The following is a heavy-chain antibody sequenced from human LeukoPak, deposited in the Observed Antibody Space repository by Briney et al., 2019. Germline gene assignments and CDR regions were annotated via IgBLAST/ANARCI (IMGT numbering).Heavy chain of an antibody. CDR3: ARNTSVAGDAFDI. J-gene: IGHJ3*02. D-gene: IGHD6-19*01. Sequence: SETLSLTCTVSGGSMSSYYWTWIRQTPGKGLEWIGHIYYSGGTNYNPALKSRVTISVDTSKSQFSLQLNSLSAADTAVYYCARNTSVAGDAFDIWGQGTMVIVSS. V-gene: IGHV4-59*01. CDR1: GGSMSSYY. CDR2: IYYSGGT.